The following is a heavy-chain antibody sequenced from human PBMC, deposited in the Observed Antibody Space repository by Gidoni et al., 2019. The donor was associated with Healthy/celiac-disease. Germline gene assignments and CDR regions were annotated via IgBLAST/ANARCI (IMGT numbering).Heavy chain of an antibody. D-gene: IGHD4-17*01. Sequence: QVQLQESGPGLVKPSETLSLTCTVSGGSISSYYWRWIRQPPGKGLEWIGYIYYSGSTNYNPSLKSRVTISGDTAKNQFSLKRSSVTAADTAVYYWARGGGDYEFDYWGQGTLVTVSS. J-gene: IGHJ4*02. CDR2: IYYSGST. CDR1: GGSISSYY. CDR3: ARGGGDYEFDY. V-gene: IGHV4-59*01.